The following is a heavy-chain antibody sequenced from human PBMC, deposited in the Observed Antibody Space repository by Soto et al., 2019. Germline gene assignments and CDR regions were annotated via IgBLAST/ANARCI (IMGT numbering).Heavy chain of an antibody. D-gene: IGHD3-3*01. V-gene: IGHV4-34*01. J-gene: IGHJ6*02. CDR3: ARDCAVYDFWSGYRYYYYGMDV. CDR1: GGSFSGYY. Sequence: SETLSLTCAVYGGSFSGYYWSWIRQPPGKGLEWIGEINHSGSTNYNPSLKSRVTISVDTSKNQFSLKLSSVTAADTAVYYCARDCAVYDFWSGYRYYYYGMDVWGQGTTVTAP. CDR2: INHSGST.